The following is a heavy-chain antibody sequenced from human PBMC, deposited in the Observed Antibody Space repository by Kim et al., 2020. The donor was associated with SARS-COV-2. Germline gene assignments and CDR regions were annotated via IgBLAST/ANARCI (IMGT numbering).Heavy chain of an antibody. Sequence: GGSLRLSCAASGFTFSSYGMHWVRQAPGKGLEWVAVIWYDGSNKYYADSVKGRFTISRDNSKNTLYLQMNSLRAEDTAVYYCARDELWFGELLPPRYWGQGTLVTVSS. V-gene: IGHV3-33*01. CDR1: GFTFSSYG. CDR3: ARDELWFGELLPPRY. D-gene: IGHD3-10*01. J-gene: IGHJ4*02. CDR2: IWYDGSNK.